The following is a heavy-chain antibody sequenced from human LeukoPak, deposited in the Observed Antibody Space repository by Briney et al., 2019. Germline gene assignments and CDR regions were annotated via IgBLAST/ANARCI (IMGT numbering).Heavy chain of an antibody. J-gene: IGHJ4*02. D-gene: IGHD5-18*01. Sequence: EWIGXXXXSGSTNYNPSLKSRVTISVDTSKNQFSLKLSSVTAADTAVYYCASTNVDTAMVKAHYFDYWGQGTLVTVSS. V-gene: IGHV4-59*01. CDR2: XXXSGST. CDR3: ASTNVDTAMVKAHYFDY.